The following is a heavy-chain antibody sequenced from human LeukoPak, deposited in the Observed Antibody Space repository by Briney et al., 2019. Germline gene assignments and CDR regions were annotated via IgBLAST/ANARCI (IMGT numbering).Heavy chain of an antibody. CDR2: IYYSGST. CDR1: GGSISSYY. D-gene: IGHD5-18*01. J-gene: IGHJ6*03. CDR3: ARERPYSYGAWAYYMDV. Sequence: SETLSLTCTVSGGSISSYYWSWIRQPPGKGLEWIGYIYYSGSTNYNPSLKSRVTISVDTSKNQFSLKLSSVTAADTAVYYCARERPYSYGAWAYYMDVWGKGTTVTISS. V-gene: IGHV4-59*01.